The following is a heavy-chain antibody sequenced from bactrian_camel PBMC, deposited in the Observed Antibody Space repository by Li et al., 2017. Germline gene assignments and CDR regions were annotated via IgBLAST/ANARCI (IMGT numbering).Heavy chain of an antibody. J-gene: IGHJ4*01. V-gene: IGHV3S53*01. Sequence: HVQLVESGGGSVQAGGSLRLSCTASDDGYSSACMGWFRQAPGKEREFVSGIDSDGMTRYADSVKGRFTISIDDAKNTVYLQMNNLKPEDAGLYRCVAESLCAWLGTTEGYFGQGTQVTVS. CDR1: DDGYSSAC. CDR2: IDSDGMT. D-gene: IGHD3*01.